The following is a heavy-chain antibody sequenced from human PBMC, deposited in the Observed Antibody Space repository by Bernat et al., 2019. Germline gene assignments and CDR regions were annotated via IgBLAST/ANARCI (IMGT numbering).Heavy chain of an antibody. V-gene: IGHV1-18*01. CDR3: ARDGDYDSSGSTGTFAY. CDR2: ISAYNGNT. CDR1: GYTFTSYG. Sequence: QVQLVRSGAEVKKPGASVKVSCKASGYTFTSYGISWVRQAPGQGLEWMGWISAYNGNTNYAQKLQGRVTMTTDTSTSTAYMELRSLRSDDTAVYYCARDGDYDSSGSTGTFAYWGQGTLVTVSS. D-gene: IGHD3-22*01. J-gene: IGHJ4*02.